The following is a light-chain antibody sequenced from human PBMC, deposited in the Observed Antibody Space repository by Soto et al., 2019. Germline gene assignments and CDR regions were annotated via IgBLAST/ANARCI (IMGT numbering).Light chain of an antibody. V-gene: IGKV3-20*01. CDR2: GSS. Sequence: EIVLTQSQGTLSFSPGEIATLTCRASQSVSSTSLAWYPQKPGQASRRLIYGSSNRDTGIPDRFSGSGFGTVFTLNISRLESEEFAVYYCQQYDGSLPWTFGLATQMEFK. CDR3: QQYDGSLPWT. J-gene: IGKJ1*01. CDR1: QSVSSTS.